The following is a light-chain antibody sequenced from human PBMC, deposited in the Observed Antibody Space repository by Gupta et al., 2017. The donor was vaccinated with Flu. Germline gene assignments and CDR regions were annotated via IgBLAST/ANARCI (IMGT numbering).Light chain of an antibody. CDR3: QQYGNVPTT. J-gene: IGKJ2*01. CDR1: QSVDRNW. CDR2: GAS. V-gene: IGKV3-20*01. Sequence: EIVLTQSPGTLHLSPGERATLSCRASQSVDRNWVAWYQQKSGQAPRLLIFGASTRATGIPYRFSGSGSGTHFTLTIGRLEPEDFAVYYCQQYGNVPTTFGQGTKVETK.